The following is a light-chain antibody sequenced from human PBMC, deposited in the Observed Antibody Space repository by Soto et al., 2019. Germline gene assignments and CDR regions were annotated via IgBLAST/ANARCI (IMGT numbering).Light chain of an antibody. CDR2: RNN. CDR3: AAWDDSLSGWV. Sequence: QSVLTQPPSASGTPGQRFTISCSGSSSNIGSNYVYWYQQLPGTAPKRLIYRNNQRPSGVPDRFSGSKSGTSASLAISGLRSEDEADYYCAAWDDSLSGWVFGGGTKLTVL. V-gene: IGLV1-47*01. J-gene: IGLJ3*02. CDR1: SSNIGSNY.